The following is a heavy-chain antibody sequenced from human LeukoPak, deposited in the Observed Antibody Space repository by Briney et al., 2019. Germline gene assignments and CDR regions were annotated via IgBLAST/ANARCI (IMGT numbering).Heavy chain of an antibody. D-gene: IGHD3-3*01. CDR1: GGTFSSYA. Sequence: ASVKVSCKASGGTFSSYAIGWVRQAPGQGLEWMGGIIPIFGTANYAQKSQGRVAITADESTSTAYMELSSLRSEDTAVYYCARGEILEWLYYYWGQGTLVTVSS. CDR3: ARGEILEWLYYY. CDR2: IIPIFGTA. V-gene: IGHV1-69*13. J-gene: IGHJ4*02.